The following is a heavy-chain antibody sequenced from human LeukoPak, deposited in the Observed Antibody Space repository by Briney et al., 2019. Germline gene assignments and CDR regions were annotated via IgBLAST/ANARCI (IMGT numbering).Heavy chain of an antibody. J-gene: IGHJ3*02. V-gene: IGHV1-18*01. CDR2: ISAYNGNT. Sequence: ASVKVSCKASGYTFTCYGISWVRQAPGQGLEWMGWISAYNGNTNYAQKLQGRVTMTTDTSTSTAYMELRSLRSDDTAVYYCARVPGSGYPLHAFDIWGQGTMVTVSS. CDR1: GYTFTCYG. CDR3: ARVPGSGYPLHAFDI. D-gene: IGHD3-3*01.